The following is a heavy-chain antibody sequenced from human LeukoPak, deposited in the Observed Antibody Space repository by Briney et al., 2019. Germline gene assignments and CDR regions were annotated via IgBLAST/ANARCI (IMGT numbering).Heavy chain of an antibody. Sequence: GASVKVSCKVSGYTLTELSMHWVRQAPGKGLEWMGGFDPEDGETIYAQKFQGRVTMTEDTSTDTAYMELSSLRSEDTAVYYCATDLPGQWLIGYWGQGTLVTVSS. J-gene: IGHJ4*02. D-gene: IGHD6-19*01. V-gene: IGHV1-24*01. CDR2: FDPEDGET. CDR3: ATDLPGQWLIGY. CDR1: GYTLTELS.